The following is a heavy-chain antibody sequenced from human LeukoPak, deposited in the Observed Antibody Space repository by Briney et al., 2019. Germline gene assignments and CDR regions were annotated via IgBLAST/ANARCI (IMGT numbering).Heavy chain of an antibody. D-gene: IGHD1-7*01. J-gene: IGHJ3*02. CDR2: ISSSGSTI. V-gene: IGHV3-48*03. Sequence: GGSLRLSCAASGFTFSSYEMNWVRQAPGKGLEWVSYISSSGSTIYYADSAKGRFTISRDNAKNSLYLQMNSLRAEDTAVYYCARKGTPGDAFDIWGQGTMVTVSS. CDR3: ARKGTPGDAFDI. CDR1: GFTFSSYE.